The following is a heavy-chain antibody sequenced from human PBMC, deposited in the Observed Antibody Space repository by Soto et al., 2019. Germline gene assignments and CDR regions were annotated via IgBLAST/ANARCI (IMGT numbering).Heavy chain of an antibody. Sequence: ASVKVSCKASGYTFTSYAMHWVRQAPGQRLEWMGWINAANGNTKYSQKFQGRVTITRDTSASTAYMELSSLRSEDTAVYYCARAASIAVALFDPWGQGTLVTVSS. CDR1: GYTFTSYA. D-gene: IGHD6-19*01. J-gene: IGHJ5*02. CDR2: INAANGNT. CDR3: ARAASIAVALFDP. V-gene: IGHV1-3*01.